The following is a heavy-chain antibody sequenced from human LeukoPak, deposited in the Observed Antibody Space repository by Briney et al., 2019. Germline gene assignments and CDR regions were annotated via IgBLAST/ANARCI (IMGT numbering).Heavy chain of an antibody. CDR2: IYHSGST. CDR3: ARDTNTMVRGVIIDYYGMDV. D-gene: IGHD3-10*01. CDR1: GGSISSGGYY. V-gene: IGHV4-30-2*01. J-gene: IGHJ6*02. Sequence: SQTLSLTCTVSGGSISSGGYYWSWIRQPPGKGLEWIGYIYHSGSTYYNPSLKSRVTISVDRSKNQFSLKLSSVTAADTAVYYCARDTNTMVRGVIIDYYGMDVWGQGTTVTVSS.